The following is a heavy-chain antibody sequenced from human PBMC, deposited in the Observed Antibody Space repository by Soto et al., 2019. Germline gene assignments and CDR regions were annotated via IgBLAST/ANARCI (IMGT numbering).Heavy chain of an antibody. CDR3: ARGMRIPFYGSGRQDIDY. D-gene: IGHD3-10*01. V-gene: IGHV1-8*01. CDR2: MNPNSGNT. CDR1: GYTFTSYD. Sequence: ASVKVSCKASGYTFTSYDINWVRQATGQGLEWMGWMNPNSGNTGYAQKFQGRVTMTRNTSISTAYMELSSLRSEDTAVYYCARGMRIPFYGSGRQDIDYWGQGTLVTVSS. J-gene: IGHJ4*02.